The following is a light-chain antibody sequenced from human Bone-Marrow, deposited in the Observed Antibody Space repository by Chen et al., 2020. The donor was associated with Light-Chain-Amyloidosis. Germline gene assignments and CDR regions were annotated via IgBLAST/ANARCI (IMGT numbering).Light chain of an antibody. Sequence: KVMTQSPATLSVSLGESATLSCRASQSVNSNLAWYQQKPGQAPRLLIYDASTRATGIPVRFSGYGSGTEFTLTIGSLQSEDFAVYYCQQDNNWPLTFGGGTKVEIK. CDR1: QSVNSN. J-gene: IGKJ4*01. CDR3: QQDNNWPLT. V-gene: IGKV3-15*01. CDR2: DAS.